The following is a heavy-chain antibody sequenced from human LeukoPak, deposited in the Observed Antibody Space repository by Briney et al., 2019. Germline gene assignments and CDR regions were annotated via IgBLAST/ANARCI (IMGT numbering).Heavy chain of an antibody. D-gene: IGHD2-15*01. V-gene: IGHV1-69*05. J-gene: IGHJ6*03. CDR2: IIGIFGTA. CDR3: ARSDRYCYDYMDV. Sequence: ASVKVSCKASGVTFSSYAITWVRQAPGQGLEWMGGIIGIFGTATYARKFQGRVTISMDESTSTVYMELSSLRSDDTAVYYCARSDRYCYDYMDVWGKGTTVTVSS. CDR1: GVTFSSYA.